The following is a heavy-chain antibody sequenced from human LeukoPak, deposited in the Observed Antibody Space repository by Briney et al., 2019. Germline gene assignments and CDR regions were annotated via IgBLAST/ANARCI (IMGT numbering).Heavy chain of an antibody. CDR3: ARDRGGSGWYEFES. D-gene: IGHD6-19*01. CDR2: IKPDGSEK. CDR1: GFTFSTYW. Sequence: GGSLRLSCADSGFTFSTYWMSWVRQVPGKGLEWVASIKPDGSEKYYVDSVKGRFTISRDNAKNSLYLQLNSLRAEDTALFYCARDRGGSGWYEFESWGRGTLVSVSS. J-gene: IGHJ4*02. V-gene: IGHV3-7*01.